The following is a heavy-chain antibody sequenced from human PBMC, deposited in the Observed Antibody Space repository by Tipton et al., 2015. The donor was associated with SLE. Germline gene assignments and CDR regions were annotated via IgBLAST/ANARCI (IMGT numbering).Heavy chain of an antibody. CDR1: GFTFSSYW. D-gene: IGHD3-3*01. CDR3: ARDLRNGFYDY. J-gene: IGHJ4*02. Sequence: SLRLSCAASGFTFSSYWMSWVRQAPGKGLEWVANIKQDGSEKYYVDSVKGRLTISRDNAKNSLYLQMNSLRAEDTAVYYCARDLRNGFYDYWGQGTLVTVSS. V-gene: IGHV3-7*03. CDR2: IKQDGSEK.